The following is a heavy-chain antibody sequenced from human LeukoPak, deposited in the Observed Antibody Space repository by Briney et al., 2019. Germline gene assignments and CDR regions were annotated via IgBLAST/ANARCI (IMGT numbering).Heavy chain of an antibody. D-gene: IGHD3-10*01. CDR1: GGSFSGYY. V-gene: IGHV4-34*01. J-gene: IGHJ4*02. Sequence: PSETLSLTCAVYGGSFSGYYWSWIRQPPGKGLEWIGEINHSGSTNYNPSLKSRVTISVDTSKNQFSLKLSSVTAADTAVYYCARGQAGIWFGEPFDYWGQGTLVTVSS. CDR2: INHSGST. CDR3: ARGQAGIWFGEPFDY.